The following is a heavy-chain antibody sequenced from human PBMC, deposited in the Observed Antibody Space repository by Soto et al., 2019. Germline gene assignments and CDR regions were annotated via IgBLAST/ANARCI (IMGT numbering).Heavy chain of an antibody. CDR2: INAGNGNT. V-gene: IGHV1-3*01. J-gene: IGHJ6*03. CDR1: GYTFTSYA. CDR3: ARGEQQLVLFYYYYYMDV. Sequence: GASVKVSCKASGYTFTSYAMQWVRQAPGQRLEWMGWINAGNGNTKYSQKFQGRVTITRDTSASTAYMELSSLRSEDTAVYYCARGEQQLVLFYYYYYMDVWGKGTTVTVSS. D-gene: IGHD6-13*01.